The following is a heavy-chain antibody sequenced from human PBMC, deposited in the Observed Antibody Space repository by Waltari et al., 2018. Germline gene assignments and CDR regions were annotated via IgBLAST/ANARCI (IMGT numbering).Heavy chain of an antibody. J-gene: IGHJ2*01. CDR2: IYPGDSDT. CDR3: ARLPGGYGSSFYFDL. D-gene: IGHD1-1*01. Sequence: EVQLVQSGAEVKKPGESLKISCKGSGYSFTSYWIGWVRQMPGKGLEWMGIIYPGDSDTRYRPSFQGQGTISADKALSTAYLQWSSLKASDTTMYYWARLPGGYGSSFYFDLWGRGTLVTVSS. CDR1: GYSFTSYW. V-gene: IGHV5-51*03.